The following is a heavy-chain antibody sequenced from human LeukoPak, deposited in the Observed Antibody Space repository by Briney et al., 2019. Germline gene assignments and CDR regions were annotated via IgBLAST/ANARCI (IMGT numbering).Heavy chain of an antibody. D-gene: IGHD3-16*01. V-gene: IGHV3-21*01. Sequence: GGSLRLSCAASGFTFSSYSMNWVRQAPGKGLEWVSSISSSSSYIYYADSVKGRFTISRDNAKNSLYLQMNGLRAEDTAVYYCARDQRLGAFDIWGQGTMVTVSS. CDR1: GFTFSSYS. J-gene: IGHJ3*02. CDR3: ARDQRLGAFDI. CDR2: ISSSSSYI.